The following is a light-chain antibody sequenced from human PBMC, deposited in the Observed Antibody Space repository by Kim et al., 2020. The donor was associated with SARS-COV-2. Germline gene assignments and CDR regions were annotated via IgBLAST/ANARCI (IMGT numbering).Light chain of an antibody. V-gene: IGLV3-9*01. J-gene: IGLJ3*02. CDR1: NIGHKY. CDR3: QVWDSSTEV. CDR2: KDS. Sequence: SYELTQPLSVSVALGQTAKITCGGNNIGHKYVHWYQQKPGQAPVLVMYKDSSRPSGIPERFSGSNSGNTATLTISRARAGDEAEYYCQVWDSSTEVFGRGTQLTVL.